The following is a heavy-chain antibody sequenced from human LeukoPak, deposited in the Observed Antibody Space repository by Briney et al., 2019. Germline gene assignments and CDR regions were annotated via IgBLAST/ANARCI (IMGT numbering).Heavy chain of an antibody. CDR2: VSYSGGT. V-gene: IGHV4-59*01. CDR1: GDSLNYYC. Sequence: SETLSLTCSVSGDSLNYYCWTWIRQPPGKGLEWIGHVSYSGGTNYNASLKSRVTILVDTSKNQFSLMVRSVTAADTAIYYCARCYGSGSLYYFDYWGQGALVTVSS. J-gene: IGHJ4*02. D-gene: IGHD3-10*01. CDR3: ARCYGSGSLYYFDY.